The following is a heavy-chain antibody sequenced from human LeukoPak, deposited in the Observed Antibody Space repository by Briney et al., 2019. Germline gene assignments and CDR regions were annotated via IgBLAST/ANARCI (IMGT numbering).Heavy chain of an antibody. CDR2: IIPIFGTA. CDR1: GGTFSSYA. J-gene: IGHJ4*02. D-gene: IGHD4-17*01. CDR3: ARDMTTVTSCFGY. Sequence: ASVKVSCKASGGTFSSYAISRVRQAPGQGLEWMGGIIPIFGTANYAQKFQGRVTITADESTSTAYMELSSLRSEDTAVYYCARDMTTVTSCFGYWGQGTLVTVSS. V-gene: IGHV1-69*13.